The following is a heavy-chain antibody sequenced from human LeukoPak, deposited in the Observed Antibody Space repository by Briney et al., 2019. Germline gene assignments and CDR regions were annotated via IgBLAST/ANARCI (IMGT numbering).Heavy chain of an antibody. J-gene: IGHJ4*02. Sequence: SETLSLTCIVSGGSISPYYWSWIRQPPGSGLEWIAYIYYSGSTSYNPSLKSRVAISVDTSNNEVSLKLSSVTAADTAVYYCVPSADYYYFDYWGQGTLVTVSS. D-gene: IGHD4/OR15-4a*01. CDR1: GGSISPYY. CDR2: IYYSGST. V-gene: IGHV4-59*08. CDR3: VPSADYYYFDY.